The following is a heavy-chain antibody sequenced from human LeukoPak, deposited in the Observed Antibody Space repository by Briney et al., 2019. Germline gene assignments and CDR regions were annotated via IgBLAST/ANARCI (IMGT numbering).Heavy chain of an antibody. CDR2: ISYDGSNK. Sequence: GGSLRLSCAACGFTLGIYGMHGVRQAPGKGLEWVAVISYDGSNKYYADSVKGRFTISRDNSKNTLYLQMNSLRAEDTAVYYCVKGPSRWYRGEDYWGQGTLVTVSS. CDR1: GFTLGIYG. V-gene: IGHV3-30*18. CDR3: VKGPSRWYRGEDY. J-gene: IGHJ4*02. D-gene: IGHD6-13*01.